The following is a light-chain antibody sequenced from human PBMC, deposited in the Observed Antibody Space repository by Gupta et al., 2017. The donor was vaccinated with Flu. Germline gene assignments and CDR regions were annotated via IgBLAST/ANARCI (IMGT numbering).Light chain of an antibody. Sequence: DIVMTQSPLSLPVTPGEPASISCRSSQSLLHSNGYNYLDWYLQTPGQSPQLLIYLVSNRASGVPDRFSGSGSGTDFTLKISRVEAEDVGVYYCRQDLQTPWTFGQGTKVEIK. V-gene: IGKV2-28*01. CDR3: RQDLQTPWT. CDR2: LVS. J-gene: IGKJ1*01. CDR1: QSLLHSNGYNY.